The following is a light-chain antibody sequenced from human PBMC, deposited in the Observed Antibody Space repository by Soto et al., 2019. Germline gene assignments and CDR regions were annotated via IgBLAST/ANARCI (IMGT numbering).Light chain of an antibody. CDR2: EVN. Sequence: QSALTQPPSASGSPGQSVTISCTGTSSGVGGYNFVSWYQQHPGKAPKHIIFEVNKRHSGVPDRFSGSNSGNTASLPVSGLQAEDEADYYRSSYAGTNVVFGGWTKLTVL. J-gene: IGLJ2*01. V-gene: IGLV2-8*01. CDR3: SSYAGTNVV. CDR1: SSGVGGYNF.